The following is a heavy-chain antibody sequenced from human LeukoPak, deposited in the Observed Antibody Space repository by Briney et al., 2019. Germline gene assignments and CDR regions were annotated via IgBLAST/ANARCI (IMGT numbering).Heavy chain of an antibody. CDR1: GYTFTSYA. J-gene: IGHJ6*02. CDR3: ARGLYYYYYGMDV. V-gene: IGHV1-69*04. CDR2: IIPILGIA. Sequence: SVKVSCKASGYTFTSYAISWVRQAPGQGLEWMGRIIPILGIANYAQKFQGRVTITADKSTSTAYMELSSLRSEDTAVYYCARGLYYYYYGMDVWGQGTTVTVSS.